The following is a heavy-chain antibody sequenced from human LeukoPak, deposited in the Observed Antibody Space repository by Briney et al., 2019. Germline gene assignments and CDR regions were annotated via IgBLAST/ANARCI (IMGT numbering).Heavy chain of an antibody. Sequence: ASVKVSCKASGYTFTSYYMHWVRQAPGQGLEWMGIINPSGGSTSYAQKFQGRVTMTRDTSTSTVYMELSSLRSEDTAVYYCARGAYYDSSGYPDFDYWGQGTLVTVSS. CDR3: ARGAYYDSSGYPDFDY. CDR1: GYTFTSYY. CDR2: INPSGGST. J-gene: IGHJ4*02. V-gene: IGHV1-46*01. D-gene: IGHD3-22*01.